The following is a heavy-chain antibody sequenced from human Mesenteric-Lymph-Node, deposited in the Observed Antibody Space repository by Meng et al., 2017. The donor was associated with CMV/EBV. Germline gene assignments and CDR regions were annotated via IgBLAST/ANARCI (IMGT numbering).Heavy chain of an antibody. CDR2: IYSGGST. V-gene: IGHV3-66*02. CDR1: GFTVSSNY. CDR3: AREACGDYAVGY. J-gene: IGHJ4*02. D-gene: IGHD4-17*01. Sequence: GESLKISCAASGFTVSSNYMSWVRQAPGKGLEWVSVIYSGGSTYYADSVKGRFTISRDNSKNTLYLQMNSLRAEDTAVYYCAREACGDYAVGYWGQGTLVTVSS.